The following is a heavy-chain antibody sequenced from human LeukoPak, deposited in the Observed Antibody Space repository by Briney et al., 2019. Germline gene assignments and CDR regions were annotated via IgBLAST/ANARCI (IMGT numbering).Heavy chain of an antibody. J-gene: IGHJ4*02. CDR2: INPNSGGT. CDR1: GYTFTSYG. CDR3: VIAVAGTNFFDY. Sequence: ASVKVSCKASGYTFTSYGISWVRQAPGQGLEWMGWINPNSGGTNYAQKFQGRVTMTRDTSISTAYMELSRLRSDDTAVYYCVIAVAGTNFFDYWGQGTLVTVSS. V-gene: IGHV1-2*02. D-gene: IGHD6-19*01.